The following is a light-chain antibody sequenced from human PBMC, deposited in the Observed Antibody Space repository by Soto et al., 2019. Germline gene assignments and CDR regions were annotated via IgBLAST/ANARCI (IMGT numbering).Light chain of an antibody. J-gene: IGLJ2*01. CDR2: EVS. Sequence: QSTLTQLPCASGSPGQSVTISCTGTSSDVGGYNYVSWYQQHPGKAPKLMIYEVSKRPSGVPDRFSGSKSDNTASLTVSGLQAEDEADYYCSSYAGSNNLVFGGGTKLTVL. CDR3: SSYAGSNNLV. V-gene: IGLV2-8*01. CDR1: SSDVGGYNY.